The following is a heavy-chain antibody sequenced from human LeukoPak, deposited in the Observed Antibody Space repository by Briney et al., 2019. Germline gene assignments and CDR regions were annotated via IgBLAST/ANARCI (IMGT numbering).Heavy chain of an antibody. CDR3: ARTRWSNY. Sequence: GGSLRLSCAASGITFSSYGIHWVRQAPGKGLEWVAVIGYDGSDKYYADSVKGRFTISRDNSKNTLYLQMNSLRAEDTAVYYCARTRWSNYWGQGTLLTVSS. D-gene: IGHD2-15*01. CDR2: IGYDGSDK. CDR1: GITFSSYG. J-gene: IGHJ4*02. V-gene: IGHV3-33*01.